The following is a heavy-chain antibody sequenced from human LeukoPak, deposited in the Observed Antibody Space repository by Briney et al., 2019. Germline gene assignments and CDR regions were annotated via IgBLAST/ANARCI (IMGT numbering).Heavy chain of an antibody. D-gene: IGHD3-10*01. CDR3: ARGLWFGKLSSPLFDP. CDR2: ISSNGGST. J-gene: IGHJ5*02. V-gene: IGHV3-64*01. CDR1: GFTFSSYA. Sequence: GGSLRLSCAASGFTFSSYAMHWVRQAPGKGLEYVSAISSNGGSTYYANSVKGRFTISRDNSKNTLYLQMGSLRAVDMAVYYCARGLWFGKLSSPLFDPWGQGTLVTVSS.